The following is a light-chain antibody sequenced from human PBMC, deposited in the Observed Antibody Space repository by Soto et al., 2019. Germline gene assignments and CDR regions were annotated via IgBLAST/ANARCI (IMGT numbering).Light chain of an antibody. CDR2: DAS. CDR1: QDISNY. J-gene: IGKJ1*01. CDR3: QQYDNLPRT. Sequence: DIPMTQFPSSLSASVGDRVTITCQASQDISNYLNWYQQKPGKAPKLLIYDASNLETGVPSRFSGSGSGTDFTFTISSLQPEDIATYYCQQYDNLPRTFGQGTKVEIK. V-gene: IGKV1-33*01.